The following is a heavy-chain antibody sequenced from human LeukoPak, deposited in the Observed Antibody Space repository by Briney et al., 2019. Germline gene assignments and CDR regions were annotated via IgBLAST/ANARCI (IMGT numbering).Heavy chain of an antibody. J-gene: IGHJ4*02. CDR1: GYTFTDYY. Sequence: GASVRVSSKASGYTFTDYYIHRVRHAPGQRGERMGWLKPNSGDTNYTQKFQSGGSLTRDTSIRTAYMGQSEHRSAGTAAYICVRGRNIEMTTMSGGSDYWGQGTLVTVSS. CDR2: LKPNSGDT. V-gene: IGHV1-2*02. CDR3: VRGRNIEMTTMSGGSDY. D-gene: IGHD5-24*01.